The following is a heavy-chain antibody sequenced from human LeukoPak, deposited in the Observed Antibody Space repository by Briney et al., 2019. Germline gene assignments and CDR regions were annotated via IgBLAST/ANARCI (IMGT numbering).Heavy chain of an antibody. CDR2: IIPIFGTA. CDR1: GGTFSSYA. CDR3: ARALRCDILTGYYRDYYYYGMDV. Sequence: ASVKVSCKASGGTFSSYAISWVRQAPGQGLEWMGGIIPIFGTANYAQKFQGRVTITADDSTSTAYMELSSLRSEDTAVYYCARALRCDILTGYYRDYYYYGMDVWGQGTTVTVSS. J-gene: IGHJ6*02. D-gene: IGHD3-9*01. V-gene: IGHV1-69*13.